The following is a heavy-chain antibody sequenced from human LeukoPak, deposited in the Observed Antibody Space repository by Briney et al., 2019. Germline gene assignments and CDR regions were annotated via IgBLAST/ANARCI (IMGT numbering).Heavy chain of an antibody. CDR3: AREGGDIVVVPAAERAYYFDY. CDR2: INPSGGST. J-gene: IGHJ4*02. Sequence: ASVKVSCKASGYTFTSYYMHWVRQAPGQGLEWMGIINPSGGSTSYAQKFQGRVTMTRDMSTSTVYMELSSLRSEDTAVYYCAREGGDIVVVPAAERAYYFDYWGRGTLVTVSS. V-gene: IGHV1-46*01. CDR1: GYTFTSYY. D-gene: IGHD2-2*01.